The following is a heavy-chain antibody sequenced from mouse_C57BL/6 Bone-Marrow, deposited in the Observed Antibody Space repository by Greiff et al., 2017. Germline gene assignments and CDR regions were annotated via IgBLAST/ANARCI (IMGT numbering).Heavy chain of an antibody. Sequence: QVTLKESGPELVKPGASVKISCKASGYAFSSSWMNWVKQRPGKGLEWIGRIYPGDGDTNYNGKVKGKATLTADKSSSTAYMQLSSLTSEDSAVYFCARYYDGYYVDVWGTGTTVTVSS. CDR1: GYAFSSSW. V-gene: IGHV1-82*01. CDR3: ARYYDGYYVDV. J-gene: IGHJ1*03. CDR2: IYPGDGDT. D-gene: IGHD2-3*01.